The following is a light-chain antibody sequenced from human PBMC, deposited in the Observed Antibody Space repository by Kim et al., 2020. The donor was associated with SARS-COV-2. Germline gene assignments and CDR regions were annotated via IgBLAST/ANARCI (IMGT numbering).Light chain of an antibody. J-gene: IGLJ3*02. CDR2: LNSDGSH. CDR3: QTWGTGIRV. V-gene: IGLV4-69*02. CDR1: SGHSNYA. Sequence: ASVKLTCTLTSGHSNYAIAWHQQQPETGPRYLMKLNSDGSHSKGDGIPDRFSGSSSGAEHYLTISSLQSEDEAVYYCQTWGTGIRVFGGGTQLTVL.